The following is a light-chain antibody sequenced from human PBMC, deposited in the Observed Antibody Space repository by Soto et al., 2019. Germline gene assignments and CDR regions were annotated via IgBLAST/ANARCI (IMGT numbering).Light chain of an antibody. CDR2: GAS. V-gene: IGKV3-20*01. Sequence: EIVLTQSPGTLSLSPGERATLSCRASQSVSSSFLAWYQQKPGQAPRLLIYGASYRATGIPDRFSGSGSGTDFTLTISRLEPEDFAVYYCQQYGSSPETFGQGTKVEIK. J-gene: IGKJ1*01. CDR3: QQYGSSPET. CDR1: QSVSSSF.